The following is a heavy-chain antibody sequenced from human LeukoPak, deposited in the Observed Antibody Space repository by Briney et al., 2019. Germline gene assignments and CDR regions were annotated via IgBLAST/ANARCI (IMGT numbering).Heavy chain of an antibody. CDR3: ARDSSGYYIDY. CDR2: IDWNGGST. J-gene: IGHJ4*02. CDR1: GFTFDDYG. V-gene: IGHV3-20*04. D-gene: IGHD3-22*01. Sequence: GGSLRLSCAASGFTFDDYGMSWVRQAPGKGLEWVSGIDWNGGSTGYADSVKGRFTISRDNAKNSLYLQMNSLRAEDTALYYCARDSSGYYIDYWGQGTLVTVSS.